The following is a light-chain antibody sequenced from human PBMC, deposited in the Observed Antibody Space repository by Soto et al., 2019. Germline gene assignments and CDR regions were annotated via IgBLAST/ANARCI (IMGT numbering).Light chain of an antibody. CDR1: QSVSSNS. CDR2: GAS. V-gene: IGKV3-20*01. Sequence: EIVMTQSPGTLSLSPGERVTLSCRASQSVSSNSLAWYRQKPGQAPRLLIYGASSRATGIPDRFTASGSGTDFTLTISRLEPEDFAVYYCQQYGSSPLTFGQGTKVDIK. CDR3: QQYGSSPLT. J-gene: IGKJ1*01.